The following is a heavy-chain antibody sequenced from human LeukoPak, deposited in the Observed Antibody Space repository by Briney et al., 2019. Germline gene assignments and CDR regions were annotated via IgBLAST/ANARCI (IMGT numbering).Heavy chain of an antibody. D-gene: IGHD5-18*01. V-gene: IGHV3-21*01. CDR1: GFTFSSYS. CDR3: ARGSGYSYGYRDY. Sequence: GGSLRLSCAASGFTFSSYSMNWVRQAPGKGLEWVSSISSSSSYIYYADSVKGRFTISRDNAKNSLYLQMNSLRAEDTAVYYCARGSGYSYGYRDYWGQGILVTVSS. CDR2: ISSSSSYI. J-gene: IGHJ4*02.